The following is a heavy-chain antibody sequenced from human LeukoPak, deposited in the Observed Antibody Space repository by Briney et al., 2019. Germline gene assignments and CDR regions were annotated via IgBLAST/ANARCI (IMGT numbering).Heavy chain of an antibody. Sequence: SWGSLRLSCAASGFTFSSYWMSWVRHAPGKGLEWVADIKQDGSEKYYVDSVKGRFTISRDNAKNSLYLQMNSLRAEDTAVYYCARDRDYVDAFDIWGQGTMVTVSS. J-gene: IGHJ3*02. CDR2: IKQDGSEK. CDR1: GFTFSSYW. CDR3: ARDRDYVDAFDI. D-gene: IGHD3-16*01. V-gene: IGHV3-7*01.